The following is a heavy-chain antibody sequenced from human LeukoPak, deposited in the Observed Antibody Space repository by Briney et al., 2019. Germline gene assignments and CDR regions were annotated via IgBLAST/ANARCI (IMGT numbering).Heavy chain of an antibody. V-gene: IGHV4-59*08. CDR3: ARHNARLRGWIGEVDF. D-gene: IGHD3-10*01. CDR1: GGSINNYY. Sequence: SETLSLTCSVPGGSINNYYWSWFRQPPGKGLEWIAYIYYSGSTNYNPSFKSRVTISVDTSRSQFSLMLSSVIAADTAVYYCARHNARLRGWIGEVDFWGQGALVTVSS. J-gene: IGHJ4*02. CDR2: IYYSGST.